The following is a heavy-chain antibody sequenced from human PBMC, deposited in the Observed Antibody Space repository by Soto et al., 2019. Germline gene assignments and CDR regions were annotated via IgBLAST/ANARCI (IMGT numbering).Heavy chain of an antibody. D-gene: IGHD2-15*01. J-gene: IGHJ4*02. CDR1: GGSVSSGNYY. CDR3: AHICSGGSCYDG. Sequence: TLSLTCSVSGGSVSSGNYYWSWIRQPPGKGLEWLALIYWDDDKRYSPSLKSRLTITKDTSKNQVVLTMTNMDPVDTATYYCAHICSGGSCYDGWGQGTLVTVS. V-gene: IGHV2-5*08. CDR2: IYWDDDK.